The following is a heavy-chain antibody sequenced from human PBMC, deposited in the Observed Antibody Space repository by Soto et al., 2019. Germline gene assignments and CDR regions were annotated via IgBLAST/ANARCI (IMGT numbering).Heavy chain of an antibody. CDR2: ISVYNGNT. CDR3: ARGLHDLTGEFDP. Sequence: GASVKVSCKGPGSSFTSYGISWVRQAPGQGLEWMGWISVYNGNTNYAQKFQGRVTITADESTSTAYMELSSLRSEDTAVYYCARGLHDLTGEFDPWGQGTLVTVSS. D-gene: IGHD7-27*01. CDR1: GSSFTSYG. V-gene: IGHV1-18*04. J-gene: IGHJ5*02.